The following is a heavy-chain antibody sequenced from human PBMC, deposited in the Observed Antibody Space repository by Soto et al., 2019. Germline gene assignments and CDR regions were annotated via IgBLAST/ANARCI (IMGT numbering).Heavy chain of an antibody. J-gene: IGHJ6*01. D-gene: IGHD3-3*01. CDR3: ARSLRSLEGSPHSHYGVDA. Sequence: SVKGSCKASGGTFSSYAISWVRQAPGQGLEWMGGIIPIFGTANYAQKFQGRVTITADKSTSTAYMELSSLRSEDTAVYYSARSLRSLEGSPHSHYGVDAWGQGTTV. CDR1: GGTFSSYA. V-gene: IGHV1-69*06. CDR2: IIPIFGTA.